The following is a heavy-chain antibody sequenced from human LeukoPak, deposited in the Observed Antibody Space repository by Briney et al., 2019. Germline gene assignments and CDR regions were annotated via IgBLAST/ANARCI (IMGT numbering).Heavy chain of an antibody. D-gene: IGHD2-2*01. Sequence: SQTLSLTCAVSGGSISSGGYSWSWIRQPPGKGLEWIGYIYHSGSTYYNPSLKSRVTISVDRSKNQFSLKLSSVTAADTAVYYCARRRSVVNAFDIWGQGTMVTVSS. J-gene: IGHJ3*02. CDR3: ARRRSVVNAFDI. V-gene: IGHV4-30-2*01. CDR1: GGSISSGGYS. CDR2: IYHSGST.